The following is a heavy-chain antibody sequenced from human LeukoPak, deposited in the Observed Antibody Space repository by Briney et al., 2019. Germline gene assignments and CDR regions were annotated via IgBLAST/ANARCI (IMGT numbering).Heavy chain of an antibody. CDR1: GYTFTSYY. Sequence: ASVKVSCKASGYTFTSYYMHWVRQAPGQGLEWMGIINPSGGSTSYAQKFQGRVTMTRDTSTSTVYMELSSLRSEDTAVYYCVRGAVAITMVRGVMFFNWFDPWGQGTLVTVSS. CDR2: INPSGGST. CDR3: VRGAVAITMVRGVMFFNWFDP. V-gene: IGHV1-46*01. J-gene: IGHJ5*02. D-gene: IGHD3-10*01.